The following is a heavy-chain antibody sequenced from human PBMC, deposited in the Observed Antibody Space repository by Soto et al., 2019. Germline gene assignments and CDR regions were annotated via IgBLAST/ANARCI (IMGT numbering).Heavy chain of an antibody. Sequence: PSETRSRTCTVPRASLGRYSSYWSWLRLPAGKGLAWIGRISIVGLVSTGDSTAYNPSLKSRVTISVDKFINRLSLILRSVTAADTAVYYCVGETYYYDGNGYTFTNWGQGTQVTVS. CDR1: RASLGRYSSY. J-gene: IGHJ4*02. D-gene: IGHD3-22*01. V-gene: IGHV4-61*02. CDR3: VGETYYYDGNGYTFTN. CDR2: ISIVGLVSTGDST.